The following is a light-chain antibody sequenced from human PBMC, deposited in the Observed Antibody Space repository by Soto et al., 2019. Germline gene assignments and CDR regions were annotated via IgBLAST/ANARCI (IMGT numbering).Light chain of an antibody. CDR3: NSYTGSSTYV. CDR2: EVS. J-gene: IGLJ1*01. Sequence: QCALTQPPSVSGSPGQSVAICCTGTSSDVGSYNRVSWYQQPPGAAPKLMIYEVSNRPSGVPDRFSGSKSGNTASLTISGLQAEDEADYYCNSYTGSSTYVFGTGTKVTVL. CDR1: SSDVGSYNR. V-gene: IGLV2-18*02.